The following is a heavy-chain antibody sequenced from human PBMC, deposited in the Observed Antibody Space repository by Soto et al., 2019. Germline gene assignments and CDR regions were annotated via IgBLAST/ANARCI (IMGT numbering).Heavy chain of an antibody. CDR3: ARDLSTYYYDSSGYHNWFDP. D-gene: IGHD3-22*01. CDR1: GFTFSSYG. V-gene: IGHV3-33*01. Sequence: GGFLRLSCAASGFTFSSYGMHWVRQAPGKGLEWVAVIWYDGSNKYYADSVKGRFTISRDNSKNTLYLQMNSLRAEDTAVYYCARDLSTYYYDSSGYHNWFDPWGQGTLVTVSS. CDR2: IWYDGSNK. J-gene: IGHJ5*02.